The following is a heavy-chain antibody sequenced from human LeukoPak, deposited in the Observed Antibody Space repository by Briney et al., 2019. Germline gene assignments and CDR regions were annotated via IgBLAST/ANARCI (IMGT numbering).Heavy chain of an antibody. J-gene: IGHJ4*02. CDR2: IQGGGTT. V-gene: IGHV3-15*01. CDR1: GFTFSGAW. Sequence: GGSLRLSCAGSGFTFSGAWLSWVRQAPGKGLEWIGRIQGGGTTDYAAPVKGRFTISRDDSKATLYLQMNSLRTEDTAIYYCTTVTHFYLGGQGILVTVSS. D-gene: IGHD2/OR15-2a*01. CDR3: TTVTHFYL.